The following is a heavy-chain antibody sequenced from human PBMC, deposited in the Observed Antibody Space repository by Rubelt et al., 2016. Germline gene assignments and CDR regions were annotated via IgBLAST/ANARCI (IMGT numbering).Heavy chain of an antibody. CDR1: GFTFSSYG. D-gene: IGHD6-13*01. CDR2: IWYDGSNK. J-gene: IGHJ3*02. Sequence: QVQLVESGGGVVQPGRSLRLSCAASGFTFSSYGMHWVRQAPGKGLEWVAVIWYDGSNKYYADFVKGRFTSPVANSKNTRYLQMNSLRAEGTAVYYCARDRAGSSSWYPVFGAFDIWGQGTMVTVSS. V-gene: IGHV3-33*01. CDR3: ARDRAGSSSWYPVFGAFDI.